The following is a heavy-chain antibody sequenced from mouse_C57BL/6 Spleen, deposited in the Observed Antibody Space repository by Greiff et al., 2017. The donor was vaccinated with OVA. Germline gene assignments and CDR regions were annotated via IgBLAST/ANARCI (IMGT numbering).Heavy chain of an antibody. V-gene: IGHV3-6*01. CDR1: GYSITSGYY. CDR2: ISYDGSN. D-gene: IGHD4-1*01. CDR3: ARNWDVYFDV. Sequence: EVKLVESGPGLVKPSQSLSLTCSVTGYSITSGYYWNWIRQFPGNKLEWMGYISYDGSNNYNPSLKNRISITRDTSKNQFFLKLNSVTTEDTATYYGARNWDVYFDVWGTGTTVTVSS. J-gene: IGHJ1*03.